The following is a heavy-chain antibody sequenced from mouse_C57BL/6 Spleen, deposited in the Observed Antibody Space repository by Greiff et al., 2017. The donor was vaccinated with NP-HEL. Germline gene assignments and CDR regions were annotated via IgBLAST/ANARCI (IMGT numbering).Heavy chain of an antibody. Sequence: EVQLQQSGPVLVKPGASVKMSCKASGYTFTDYYMNWVKQSHGKSLEWIGVINPYNGGTSYNQKFKGKATLTVDKSSSTAYMELNSLTSEDSAVYYCAPYYYGSTLYWYFDVWGTGTTVTVSS. V-gene: IGHV1-19*01. CDR1: GYTFTDYY. J-gene: IGHJ1*03. CDR3: APYYYGSTLYWYFDV. D-gene: IGHD1-1*01. CDR2: INPYNGGT.